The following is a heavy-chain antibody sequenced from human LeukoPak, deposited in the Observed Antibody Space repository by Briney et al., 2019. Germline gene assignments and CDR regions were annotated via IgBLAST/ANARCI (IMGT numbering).Heavy chain of an antibody. CDR1: GFTFSSYA. V-gene: IGHV3-23*01. CDR2: ISGSGGST. D-gene: IGHD5-18*01. J-gene: IGHJ4*02. CDR3: ATAYSYGCGFCFDY. Sequence: PPGGSLRLSCAASGFTFSSYAMSWVRQAPGKGLEWVSAISGSGGSTYYADSVKGRFTISRDNSKNTLYLQMNSLRAEDTAVYYCATAYSYGCGFCFDYWGQGTLVTVSS.